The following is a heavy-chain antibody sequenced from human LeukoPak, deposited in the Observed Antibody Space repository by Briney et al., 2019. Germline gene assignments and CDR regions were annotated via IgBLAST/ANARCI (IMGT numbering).Heavy chain of an antibody. CDR2: ISSSGSTI. J-gene: IGHJ4*02. CDR3: ASSGYSYGYPVLDYFDY. CDR1: GFTFSSYE. D-gene: IGHD5-18*01. V-gene: IGHV3-48*03. Sequence: SGGSLRLSCAASGFTFSSYEMNWVRQAPGKGLEWVSYISSSGSTIYYADSVKGRFTISRDNAKNSLYLQMNSLRAEDTAVYYCASSGYSYGYPVLDYFDYWGQGTLVTVSS.